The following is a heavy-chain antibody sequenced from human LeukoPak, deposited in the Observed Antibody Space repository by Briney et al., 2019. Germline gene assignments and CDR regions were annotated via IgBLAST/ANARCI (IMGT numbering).Heavy chain of an antibody. CDR2: ISYDGSNK. Sequence: GGSLRLSCAASGFTFSSYAVHWVRQAPGKGLEWVAVISYDGSNKYYADSVRGRFSISRDNSKNTLYLQMNSLRAEDTAVYYCARDDSEDGYTITYFDNWGQGTLVTVSS. J-gene: IGHJ4*02. V-gene: IGHV3-30-3*01. D-gene: IGHD5-24*01. CDR3: ARDDSEDGYTITYFDN. CDR1: GFTFSSYA.